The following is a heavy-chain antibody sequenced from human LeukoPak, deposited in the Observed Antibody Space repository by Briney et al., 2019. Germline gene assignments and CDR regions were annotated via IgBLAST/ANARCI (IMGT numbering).Heavy chain of an antibody. V-gene: IGHV3-48*01. J-gene: IGHJ4*02. CDR3: ARELLTMVRGENYFDY. Sequence: GGSLRLSCAASGFTFSSYSMNWVRQAPGKGLEWVSYISSSSSTIYYADSVKGRFTISRDNAKNSLYLQMNSLRAEDTAVYYCARELLTMVRGENYFDYWGQGTLVTVSS. CDR2: ISSSSSTI. CDR1: GFTFSSYS. D-gene: IGHD3-10*01.